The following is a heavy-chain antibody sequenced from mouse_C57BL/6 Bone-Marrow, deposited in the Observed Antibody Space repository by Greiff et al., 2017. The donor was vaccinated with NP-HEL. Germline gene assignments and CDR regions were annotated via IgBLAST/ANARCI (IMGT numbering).Heavy chain of an antibody. CDR1: GYTFTSYW. CDR3: ARIGSRY. CDR2: VHPNSGST. Sequence: QVQLKESGAELVKPGASVKLSCKASGYTFTSYWMHWVKQRPGQGLEWIGMVHPNSGSTNYNEKFKSKATLTVDKSSSTAYMQLSSLTSEDSAVYYCARIGSRYWGQGTTLTVSS. J-gene: IGHJ2*01. V-gene: IGHV1-64*01. D-gene: IGHD1-1*01.